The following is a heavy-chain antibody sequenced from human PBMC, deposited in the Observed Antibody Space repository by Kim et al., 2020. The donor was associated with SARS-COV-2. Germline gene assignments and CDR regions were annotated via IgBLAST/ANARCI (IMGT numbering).Heavy chain of an antibody. D-gene: IGHD5-18*01. CDR3: ARGGPPWIQLWLLDY. V-gene: IGHV1-46*01. J-gene: IGHJ4*02. Sequence: QKFQGRVTMTRDTSTSTVYMELSSLRSEDTAVYYCARGGPPWIQLWLLDYWGQGTLVTVSS.